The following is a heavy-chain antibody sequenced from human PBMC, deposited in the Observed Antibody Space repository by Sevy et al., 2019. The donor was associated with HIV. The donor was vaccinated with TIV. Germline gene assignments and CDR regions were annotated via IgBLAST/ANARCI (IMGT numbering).Heavy chain of an antibody. D-gene: IGHD3-9*01. CDR3: ARHYKDVFTGYFTDY. Sequence: GESLKISCKGSGYSFTNYWIGWVRQMPGKGLEWMGIIYPGDSDTRYSPSFHGRVTISADKSINTAYLQWSSLKASDTAMYYCARHYKDVFTGYFTDYWGQGTLVTVSS. J-gene: IGHJ4*02. CDR1: GYSFTNYW. CDR2: IYPGDSDT. V-gene: IGHV5-51*01.